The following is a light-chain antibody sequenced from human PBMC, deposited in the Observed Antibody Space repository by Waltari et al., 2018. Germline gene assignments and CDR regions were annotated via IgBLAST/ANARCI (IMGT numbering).Light chain of an antibody. V-gene: IGKV1-27*01. J-gene: IGKJ3*01. Sequence: DIQMTQSPSSLSASVGDRVTITCRASQGISNYLAWYQHKPGRVPRLLIYAASTLQSGVPSRFSGSGSGTDFTLIISSLQPEDVGAYYCQKYDNVPLTFGPGTKVDIK. CDR1: QGISNY. CDR3: QKYDNVPLT. CDR2: AAS.